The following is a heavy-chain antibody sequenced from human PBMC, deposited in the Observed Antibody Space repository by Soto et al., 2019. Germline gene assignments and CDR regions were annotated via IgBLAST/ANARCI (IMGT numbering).Heavy chain of an antibody. D-gene: IGHD5-12*01. J-gene: IGHJ2*01. CDR3: ARATTTDIVATIPHFDL. V-gene: IGHV1-69*13. CDR2: IIPIFGTA. Sequence: SVKVSCKASGGTFSSYAISWVRQAPGQGLEWMGGIIPIFGTANYAQKFQGRVTITADESTSTAYMELSSQRSEDTAVYYCARATTTDIVATIPHFDLWGRGTLVTVSS. CDR1: GGTFSSYA.